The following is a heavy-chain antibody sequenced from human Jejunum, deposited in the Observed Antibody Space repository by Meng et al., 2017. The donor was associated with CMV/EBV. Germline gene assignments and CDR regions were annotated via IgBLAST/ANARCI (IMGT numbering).Heavy chain of an antibody. D-gene: IGHD6-13*01. CDR1: FSNYG. Sequence: FSNYGMHWVRQVPGKGLEWVSYMMYDGTNGYYADSVKGRFTISRDNSKNTLYLQMNSLRADDTALYFCAKDEGSHSRWPQNYFDFWGQGTRVTVSS. V-gene: IGHV3-30*02. CDR2: MMYDGTNG. J-gene: IGHJ4*02. CDR3: AKDEGSHSRWPQNYFDF.